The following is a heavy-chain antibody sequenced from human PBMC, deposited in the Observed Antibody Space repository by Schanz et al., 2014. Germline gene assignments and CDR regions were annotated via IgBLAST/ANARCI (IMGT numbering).Heavy chain of an antibody. V-gene: IGHV1-46*03. CDR2: INPSGGGT. Sequence: QVQLVQSGAEVKKPGASVKVSCKASGYTFVSYSMHWVRQAPGQGLEWMGIINPSGGGTSYALSFQDKVHVTRDTSRSTVYMELSSVRTEDRAVYYGARAPTAYCSDTSCLGKPFDCWGQGTLVTVSS. CDR3: ARAPTAYCSDTSCLGKPFDC. D-gene: IGHD2-2*01. J-gene: IGHJ4*02. CDR1: GYTFVSYS.